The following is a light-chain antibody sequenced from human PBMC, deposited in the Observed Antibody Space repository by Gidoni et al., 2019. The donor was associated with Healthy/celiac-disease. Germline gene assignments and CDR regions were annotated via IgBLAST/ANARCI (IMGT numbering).Light chain of an antibody. J-gene: IGLJ2*01. CDR2: RNN. Sequence: QSVLTQPPSASGTPGPRVTIPCSGSSSNIGSNYVYWYQQLPGTAPKLLIYRNNQRPSGVPDRFSGSKSGTPASLAISGLRSEDEADYYCAAWDDSLSGRVFGGGTKLTVL. CDR1: SSNIGSNY. V-gene: IGLV1-47*01. CDR3: AAWDDSLSGRV.